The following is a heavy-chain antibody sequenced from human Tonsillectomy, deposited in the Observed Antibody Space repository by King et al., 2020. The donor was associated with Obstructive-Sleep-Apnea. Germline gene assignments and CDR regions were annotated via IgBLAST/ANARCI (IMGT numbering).Heavy chain of an antibody. D-gene: IGHD5-24*01. CDR1: GFTFSSYA. CDR3: AKKRVRDGFTNFFDY. V-gene: IGHV3-23*04. J-gene: IGHJ4*02. Sequence: VQLVESGGTLVQPGGSLRLSCAASGFTFSSYAMSWVRQAQGKGLEWISSISGSAVSTYYADSVKGRFTISRDSSKNTLYLQMNSLRVEDTAVYYCAKKRVRDGFTNFFDYWGQGTLVTVSS. CDR2: ISGSAVST.